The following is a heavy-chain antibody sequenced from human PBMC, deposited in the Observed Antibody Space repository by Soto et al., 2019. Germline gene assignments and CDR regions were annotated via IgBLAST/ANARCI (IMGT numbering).Heavy chain of an antibody. Sequence: SETLSLTCTVSGGSISGGGYYWSWIRQHPGKGLEWIGYIYYSGSTYYNPSLKSRVTISVDTSKNQFSLKLSSVTAADTAVYYCAAGDSSSWYYFDYWGQGTMVTVYS. CDR1: GGSISGGGYY. CDR3: AAGDSSSWYYFDY. CDR2: IYYSGST. V-gene: IGHV4-31*03. J-gene: IGHJ4*02. D-gene: IGHD6-13*01.